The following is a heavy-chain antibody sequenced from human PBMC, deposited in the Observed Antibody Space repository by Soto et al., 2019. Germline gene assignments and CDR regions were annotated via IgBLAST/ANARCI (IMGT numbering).Heavy chain of an antibody. CDR3: ASSRIAARLSAYYYGMDV. J-gene: IGHJ6*02. D-gene: IGHD6-6*01. CDR2: IIPIFGTA. Sequence: QVQLVQSGAEVKKPGSSVKVSCTASGGTFSSYAISWVRQAPGQGLEWMGGIIPIFGTANYAQKFQGRVTITADESTSTAYMELSSLRSEDTAVYYCASSRIAARLSAYYYGMDVWGQGTTVTVSS. CDR1: GGTFSSYA. V-gene: IGHV1-69*01.